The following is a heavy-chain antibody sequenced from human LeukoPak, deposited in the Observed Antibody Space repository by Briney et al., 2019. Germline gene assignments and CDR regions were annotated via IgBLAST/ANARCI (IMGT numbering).Heavy chain of an antibody. Sequence: SQTLSLTCTVSGGSISSGAYYWSWIRQHPGKGLEWIGYVYYIGTTYYNPSLKSRARISEDTSKNQFFLKLSSVTAADTAVYYCARDTGMRYYDSSGYYSDAFDIWGQGTMVTVSS. CDR1: GGSISSGAYY. CDR2: VYYIGTT. V-gene: IGHV4-31*03. J-gene: IGHJ3*02. D-gene: IGHD3-22*01. CDR3: ARDTGMRYYDSSGYYSDAFDI.